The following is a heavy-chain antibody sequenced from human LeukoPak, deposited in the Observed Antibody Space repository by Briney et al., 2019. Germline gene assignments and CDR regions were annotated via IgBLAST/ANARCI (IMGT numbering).Heavy chain of an antibody. Sequence: PSETLSLTCAVYGGSFSGYYWSWIRQPPGKGLEWIGEINHSGSTNYNPSLKSRVTISVDTSKNQFSLKLSSVTAADTAVYYCARYYYDSSGYRDYYYGMDVWGQGTTVTVSS. CDR2: INHSGST. D-gene: IGHD3-22*01. CDR3: ARYYYDSSGYRDYYYGMDV. J-gene: IGHJ6*02. V-gene: IGHV4-34*01. CDR1: GGSFSGYY.